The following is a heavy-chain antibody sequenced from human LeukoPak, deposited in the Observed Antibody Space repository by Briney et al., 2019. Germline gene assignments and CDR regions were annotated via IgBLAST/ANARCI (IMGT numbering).Heavy chain of an antibody. J-gene: IGHJ6*03. D-gene: IGHD3-10*01. CDR1: GGTFSSYA. CDR2: IIPILGIA. Sequence: SVKVSCKASGGTFSSYAISWVRQAPGQGLEWMGRIIPILGIANYAQKFQGRVTITADKSTSTAYMELSSLRSEDTAVYYCARDQYVGTPLPYYYGSGSYYNSYYYYYYMDVWGKGTTVTVSS. CDR3: ARDQYVGTPLPYYYGSGSYYNSYYYYYYMDV. V-gene: IGHV1-69*04.